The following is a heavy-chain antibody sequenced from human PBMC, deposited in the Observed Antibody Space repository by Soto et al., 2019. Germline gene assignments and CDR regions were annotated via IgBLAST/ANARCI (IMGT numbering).Heavy chain of an antibody. CDR3: ARVGRTYYYDTDSLMWYFDL. CDR1: GFTFSSYG. J-gene: IGHJ2*01. CDR2: ISYDGSNK. V-gene: IGHV3-30*03. Sequence: GGSLRLSCAASGFTFSSYGMHWVRQAPGKGLEWVAVISYDGSNKYYADSVKGRFTISRDNSKNTLYLQMNSLRAEDTAVYYCARVGRTYYYDTDSLMWYFDLWGRGTLVTVSS. D-gene: IGHD3-22*01.